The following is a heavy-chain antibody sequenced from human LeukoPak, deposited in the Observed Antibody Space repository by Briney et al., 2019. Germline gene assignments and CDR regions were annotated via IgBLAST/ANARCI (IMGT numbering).Heavy chain of an antibody. CDR1: GFTFSSYA. CDR2: ISGSGGST. V-gene: IGHV3-23*01. CDR3: AKASLWFGELLFSLGWFDP. D-gene: IGHD3-10*01. J-gene: IGHJ5*02. Sequence: GGSLRLSCAASGFTFSSYAMSWVRQAPGKGLEWVSAISGSGGSTYYADSVKGRFTISRDNSKNTPYLQMNSLRAEDTAVYYCAKASLWFGELLFSLGWFDPWGQGTLVTVSS.